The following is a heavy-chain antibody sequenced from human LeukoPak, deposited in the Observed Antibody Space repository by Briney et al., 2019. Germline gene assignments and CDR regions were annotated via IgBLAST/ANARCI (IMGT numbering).Heavy chain of an antibody. CDR1: GYTFAAYF. Sequence: ASVKVSCKASGYTFAAYFIHWVRQAPGQGLEWMGRINPNGGDTNYAQKFQGRVTMTGDTSISTAYMELSSLRSDDMAMYYCARVGFTSSWSNFDYWGQGTLVTVSS. J-gene: IGHJ4*02. CDR2: INPNGGDT. D-gene: IGHD6-13*01. V-gene: IGHV1-2*06. CDR3: ARVGFTSSWSNFDY.